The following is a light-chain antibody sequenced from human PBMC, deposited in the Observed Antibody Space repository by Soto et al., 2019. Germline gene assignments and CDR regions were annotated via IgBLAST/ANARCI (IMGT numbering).Light chain of an antibody. CDR1: QSVSSN. CDR3: QQYNNWPWT. V-gene: IGKV3-15*01. Sequence: EIVMTQSPATLSVSPGERATLSCRASQSVSSNLAWYQQKPGQAPRLLIYGASTKATGIPARFSGSGSGTEFTLTINSLQFEDFAVYYCQQYNNWPWTFGQGAKVEIK. CDR2: GAS. J-gene: IGKJ1*01.